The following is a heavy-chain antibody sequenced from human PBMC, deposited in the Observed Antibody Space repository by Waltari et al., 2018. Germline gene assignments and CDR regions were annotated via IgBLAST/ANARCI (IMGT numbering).Heavy chain of an antibody. D-gene: IGHD3-3*01. V-gene: IGHV3-53*01. CDR2: IYSGGST. CDR1: GFPVRSNS. J-gene: IGHJ3*02. CDR3: ASTNTMFGVVHAFDI. Sequence: EVQLVESGGGLTPPGGSLWLSCAASGFPVRSNSMSWVRPAPGKGLEWVSVIYSGGSTYYADSVKGRFTISRDNSKNTLYLQMNSLRAEDTAVYYCASTNTMFGVVHAFDIWGQGTMVTVSS.